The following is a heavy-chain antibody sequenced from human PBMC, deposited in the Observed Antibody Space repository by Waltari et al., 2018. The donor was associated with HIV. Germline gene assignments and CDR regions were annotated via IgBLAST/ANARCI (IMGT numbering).Heavy chain of an antibody. J-gene: IGHJ4*02. CDR3: AKDYYDSSGIDY. V-gene: IGHV3-23*01. CDR2: ISGRGGST. Sequence: EVQLLESGGGLVQPGGSLRLSCAASGFTFSSYAMSWVRQAPGKGLEWVSAISGRGGSTYYADSVKGRFTISRGNSKNTLYLQMNSLRAEDTAVYYCAKDYYDSSGIDYWGQGTLVTVSS. CDR1: GFTFSSYA. D-gene: IGHD3-22*01.